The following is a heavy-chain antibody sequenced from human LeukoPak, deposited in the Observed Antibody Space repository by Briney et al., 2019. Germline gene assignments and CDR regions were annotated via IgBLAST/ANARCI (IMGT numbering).Heavy chain of an antibody. Sequence: ASVKVSCKASGYTFTSYGISWVRQAPGQGLEWMGWISAYNGNTNYAQKLQGRVTMTTDTSTSTAYMELRSLRSDDTAVYYCARGVRSTYYYYYMDVWGKGTTVTVSS. CDR3: ARGVRSTYYYYYMDV. V-gene: IGHV1-18*01. CDR2: ISAYNGNT. CDR1: GYTFTSYG. J-gene: IGHJ6*03. D-gene: IGHD2-2*01.